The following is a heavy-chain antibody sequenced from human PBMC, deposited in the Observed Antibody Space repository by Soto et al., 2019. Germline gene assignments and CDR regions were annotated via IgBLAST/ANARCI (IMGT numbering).Heavy chain of an antibody. CDR1: GFTFSSYG. CDR2: ISYDGSNK. CDR3: AKDFLKAAFDI. J-gene: IGHJ3*02. Sequence: GGSLRLSCAASGFTFSSYGMHRVRQAPGKGLEWVAVISYDGSNKYYADSVKGRFTISRDNSKNTLYLQMNSLRAEDTAVYYCAKDFLKAAFDIWGQGTMVTVSS. V-gene: IGHV3-30*18.